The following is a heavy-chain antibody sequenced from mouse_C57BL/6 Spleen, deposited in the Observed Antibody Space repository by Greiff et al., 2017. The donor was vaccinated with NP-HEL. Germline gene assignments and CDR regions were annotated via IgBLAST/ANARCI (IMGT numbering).Heavy chain of an antibody. V-gene: IGHV5-4*01. Sequence: EVQRVESGGGLVKPGGSLKLSCAASGFTFSSYAMSWVRQTPEKRLEWVATISDGGSYTYYPDNVKGRFTISRDNAKNNLYLQMSHLKSEDTAMYYCARTIYYGSSIAWFAYWGQGTLVTVSA. CDR1: GFTFSSYA. CDR3: ARTIYYGSSIAWFAY. J-gene: IGHJ3*01. D-gene: IGHD1-1*01. CDR2: ISDGGSYT.